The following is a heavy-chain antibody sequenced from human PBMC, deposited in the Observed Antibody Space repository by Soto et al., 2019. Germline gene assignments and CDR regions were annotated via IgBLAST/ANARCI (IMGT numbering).Heavy chain of an antibody. D-gene: IGHD4-17*01. CDR2: INPTSGGT. V-gene: IGHV1-2*02. CDR1: GYPFSGYY. J-gene: IGHJ6*02. Sequence: GGSVKGCFKACGYPFSGYYIHLVRQAPGQGLEWMGWINPTSGGTNYAQKFQGRVTMTRDTPITTAYMELSSLRSDDTAVYYCARATTADYYCGLDVWGQGTTVTVSS. CDR3: ARATTADYYCGLDV.